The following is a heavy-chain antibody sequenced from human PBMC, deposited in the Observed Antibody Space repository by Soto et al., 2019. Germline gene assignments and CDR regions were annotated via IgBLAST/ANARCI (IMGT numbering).Heavy chain of an antibody. CDR2: ISYDGSNK. Sequence: QVQLVESGGGVVQPGRSLRLSCAASGFTFSSYAMHWVRQAPGKGLEWVAVISYDGSNKYYADSVKGRFTISRDNSKNTLYLQMNSLRAEDTAVYYCASEIVLYGMDVWGQGTTVTVSS. CDR3: ASEIVLYGMDV. D-gene: IGHD2-8*01. J-gene: IGHJ6*02. CDR1: GFTFSSYA. V-gene: IGHV3-30-3*01.